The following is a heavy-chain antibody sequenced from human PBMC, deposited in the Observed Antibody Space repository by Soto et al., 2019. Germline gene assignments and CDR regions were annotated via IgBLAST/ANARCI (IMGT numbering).Heavy chain of an antibody. CDR3: AKDLALLIAAXGTSFDY. CDR1: GFTFSSYG. D-gene: IGHD6-13*01. CDR2: ISYDGSNK. J-gene: IGHJ4*02. V-gene: IGHV3-30*18. Sequence: GGSLRLSCAASGFTFSSYGMHWVRQAPGKGLEWVAVISYDGSNKYYADSVKGRFTISRDNSKNTLYLQMNSLRAEDTAVYYCAKDLALLIAAXGTSFDYWGQGTLVTVSS.